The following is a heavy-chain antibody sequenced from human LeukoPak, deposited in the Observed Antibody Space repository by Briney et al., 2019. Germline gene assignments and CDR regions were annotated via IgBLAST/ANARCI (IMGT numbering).Heavy chain of an antibody. D-gene: IGHD6-13*01. Sequence: GGSLRLSCAASGFTFSSYAMSWVRQAPGKGLEWVSAISGSGGSTYYADSVKGRFTISRDNSKNTLYLQMNSLRAEDTAVYYRAKRGSSSSWPDAFDIWGQGTMVTVSS. CDR3: AKRGSSSSWPDAFDI. CDR2: ISGSGGST. V-gene: IGHV3-23*01. CDR1: GFTFSSYA. J-gene: IGHJ3*02.